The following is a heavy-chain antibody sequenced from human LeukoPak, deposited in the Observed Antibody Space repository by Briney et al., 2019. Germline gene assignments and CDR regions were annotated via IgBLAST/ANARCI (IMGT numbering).Heavy chain of an antibody. CDR3: ARGAYHYGSGSYYFDY. Sequence: PSETLSLTCTVSGGSISSYYWSWIRQPPGKGLEWIGRIYTSGSTNHNPSLKSRVTMSVDKSKNQLSLKLSSVTAADTAMYYCARGAYHYGSGSYYFDYWGQGTLVTVSS. V-gene: IGHV4-4*07. CDR1: GGSISSYY. D-gene: IGHD3-10*01. J-gene: IGHJ4*02. CDR2: IYTSGST.